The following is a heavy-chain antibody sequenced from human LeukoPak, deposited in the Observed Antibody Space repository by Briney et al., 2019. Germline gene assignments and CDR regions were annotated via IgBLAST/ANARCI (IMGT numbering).Heavy chain of an antibody. D-gene: IGHD4-23*01. V-gene: IGHV3-69-1*01. CDR1: GFTFSDSA. Sequence: GGSLRLSCVASGFTFSDSAIHWVRQAPGKGLEWVSSITSSSYIYYADSVKGRFTISRDNAKNSLYLQMNSLRAEDTAVYYCARDLYGGYAFDIWGQGTMVTVSS. J-gene: IGHJ3*02. CDR3: ARDLYGGYAFDI. CDR2: ITSSSYI.